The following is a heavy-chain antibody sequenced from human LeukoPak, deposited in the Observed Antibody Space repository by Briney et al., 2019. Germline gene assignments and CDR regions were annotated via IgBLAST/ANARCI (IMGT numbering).Heavy chain of an antibody. CDR1: GYMFTGYY. J-gene: IGHJ4*02. Sequence: ASVKVSCKASGYMFTGYYMHWVRQAPGRGPEWMGWINPDNGGANYAQRFQDRVTMTSDTSISTAYMELSRLRSDDTAVYYCATSHVVVTDFDYWGQGTLVTVSS. CDR2: INPDNGGA. D-gene: IGHD2-21*02. CDR3: ATSHVVVTDFDY. V-gene: IGHV1-2*02.